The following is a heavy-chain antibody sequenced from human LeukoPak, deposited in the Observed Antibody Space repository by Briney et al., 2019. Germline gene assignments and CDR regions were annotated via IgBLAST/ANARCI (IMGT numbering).Heavy chain of an antibody. CDR3: ARAEGAVTEFDY. CDR1: GYSIAGYY. CDR2: LNPNYRDT. J-gene: IGHJ4*02. Sequence: ASVKVSCKNPGYSIAGYYIHWVRQAPGQGLEWMGRLNPNYRDTNFAQRFQGWVTMTRDTSISTAYMELSRLRSDDTAVYYCARAEGAVTEFDYWGQGTLVTVSS. D-gene: IGHD3-3*01. V-gene: IGHV1-2*04.